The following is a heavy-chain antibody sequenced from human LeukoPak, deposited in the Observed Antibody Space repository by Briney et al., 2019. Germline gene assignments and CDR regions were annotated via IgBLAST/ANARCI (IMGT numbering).Heavy chain of an antibody. CDR2: IYDSGST. J-gene: IGHJ4*02. Sequence: PSETLSLTCTVSGGSISSSSYYWGWIRQPPGKGLEWIGSIYDSGSTYYDPSLKSRVTISVDTSKNQFSLKLSSVTAADTAVYYCARINFWSGYFDLDYWGQGTLVTVSS. CDR3: ARINFWSGYFDLDY. CDR1: GGSISSSSYY. D-gene: IGHD3-3*01. V-gene: IGHV4-39*07.